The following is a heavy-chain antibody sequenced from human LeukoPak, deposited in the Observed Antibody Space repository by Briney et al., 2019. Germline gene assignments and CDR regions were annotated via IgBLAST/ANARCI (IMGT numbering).Heavy chain of an antibody. CDR2: IHYSGST. CDR1: GGSFGGYY. CDR3: ARVRCSGGSCPYYYYYYYMDV. V-gene: IGHV4-34*01. J-gene: IGHJ6*03. D-gene: IGHD2-15*01. Sequence: SETLSLTCAVYGGSFGGYYWSWIRQPPGKGLEWIGSIHYSGSTYYNPSLQSRVTISIDTSKNQFSLKLRFVTAADTAVYCCARVRCSGGSCPYYYYYYYMDVWGKGTTVTVSS.